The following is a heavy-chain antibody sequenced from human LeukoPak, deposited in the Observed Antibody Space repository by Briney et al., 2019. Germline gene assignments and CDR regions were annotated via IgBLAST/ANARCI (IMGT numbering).Heavy chain of an antibody. V-gene: IGHV3-23*01. J-gene: IGHJ4*02. CDR2: INGRGDGT. Sequence: GGSLRLSCTVSGFTFINYAMTWVRQAPGKGLEWVSGINGRGDGTYYADSVKGRFTVSRDNSKNTVYLQIHSLRAEDTAVYYCAKDRPNGLDYWGQGTLVTVSS. CDR3: AKDRPNGLDY. CDR1: GFTFINYA. D-gene: IGHD2-2*03.